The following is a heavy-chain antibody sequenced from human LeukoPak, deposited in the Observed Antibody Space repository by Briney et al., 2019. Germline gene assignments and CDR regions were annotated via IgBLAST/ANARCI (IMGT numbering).Heavy chain of an antibody. CDR3: ARKFLTGRLIDY. CDR2: ISYDGSNE. D-gene: IGHD7-27*01. Sequence: GRSLRLSCAASGFXFSNYGIHWVRQAPGKGLEWVAVISYDGSNEYYADSVKGRFTISRDTSKNTLYLQMNSLRAEDTALYYCARKFLTGRLIDYWGQGTLVTVSS. J-gene: IGHJ4*02. V-gene: IGHV3-30*03. CDR1: GFXFSNYG.